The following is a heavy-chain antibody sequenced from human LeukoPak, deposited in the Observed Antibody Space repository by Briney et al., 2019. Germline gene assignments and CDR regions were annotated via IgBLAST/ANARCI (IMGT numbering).Heavy chain of an antibody. V-gene: IGHV1-69*05. CDR2: IIPIFGTA. Sequence: ASVKVSCKASGGTFSSYAISWVRQAPGQGLEWMGRIIPIFGTANYAQKFQGRVTITTDESTSTAYTELSSLRSEDTAVYYCAREDIVLMVYAMGYFDYWGQGTLVTVSS. D-gene: IGHD2-8*01. CDR3: AREDIVLMVYAMGYFDY. CDR1: GGTFSSYA. J-gene: IGHJ4*02.